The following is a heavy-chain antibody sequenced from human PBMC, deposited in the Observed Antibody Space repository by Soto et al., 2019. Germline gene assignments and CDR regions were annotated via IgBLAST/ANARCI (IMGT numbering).Heavy chain of an antibody. D-gene: IGHD2-21*02. V-gene: IGHV3-30*18. CDR3: AQGQFTVVTPGYFQH. CDR2: ISYDGSNK. J-gene: IGHJ1*01. CDR1: GFTFSSYG. Sequence: QVQLVESGGGVVQPGRSLRLSCAASGFTFSSYGMHWVRQAPGKGLEWVAIISYDGSNKYYADSVKGRFTISRDNSKNTLYLQMNSLRAEDTAVYYCAQGQFTVVTPGYFQHWGQGTLVTVSS.